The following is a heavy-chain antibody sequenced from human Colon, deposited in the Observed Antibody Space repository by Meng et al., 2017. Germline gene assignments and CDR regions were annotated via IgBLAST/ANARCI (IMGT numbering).Heavy chain of an antibody. J-gene: IGHJ6*02. CDR3: ARDLTRDYFYGMDV. CDR2: TSYDASNK. Sequence: QVRVVESGGGVVKPWRSLRLFCAASGFTLSNYSMHWVRQAPGKGLEWVAITSYDASNKFYADSVKGRFTISRDNSKNTLYLQMNSLRAEDTAIYYCARDLTRDYFYGMDVWGQGTLVTVSS. CDR1: GFTLSNYS. V-gene: IGHV3-30*01. D-gene: IGHD4-17*01.